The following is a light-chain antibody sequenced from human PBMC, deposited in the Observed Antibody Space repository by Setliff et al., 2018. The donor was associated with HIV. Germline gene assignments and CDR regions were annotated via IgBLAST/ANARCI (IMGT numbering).Light chain of an antibody. V-gene: IGLV2-11*01. CDR2: DVI. J-gene: IGLJ1*01. CDR1: SSDVGGYDS. Sequence: SALTQPRSVSGSPGQSVTISCTGASSDVGGYDSVSWYQQHPGKAPKLVIYDVIKRPSGVPDRFSGSKSGNTASLTISGLQPEDEADYYCSTWDYSLSARVFGPGTKVTVL. CDR3: STWDYSLSARV.